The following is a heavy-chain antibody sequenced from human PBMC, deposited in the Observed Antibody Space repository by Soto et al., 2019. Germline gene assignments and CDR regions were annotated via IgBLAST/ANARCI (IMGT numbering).Heavy chain of an antibody. CDR1: GGSGTNSSYY. V-gene: IGHV4-39*01. J-gene: IGHJ4*02. Sequence: SETLSLTCTVSGGSGTNSSYYWGWIRQSPGKGLEWIGSVYYRGRSYSKSSVKSRVTISVDTSKNRFSLSLNSVTASDTAVYFCVSQRTTVPTQAYFDYWGPGALVTVSS. D-gene: IGHD4-17*01. CDR3: VSQRTTVPTQAYFDY. CDR2: VYYRGRS.